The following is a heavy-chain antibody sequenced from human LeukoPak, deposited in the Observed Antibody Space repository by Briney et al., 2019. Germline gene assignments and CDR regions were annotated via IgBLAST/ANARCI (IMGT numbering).Heavy chain of an antibody. CDR1: GFTFSSYA. Sequence: GGSLRLSCAASGFTFSSYAMSWVRQAPGKGLEWVSAISGSGGSTYYADSVKGRFTTSRDNSKNTLYLQMNSLRAEDTAVYYCAKYYYDSSGYTYYFDYWGQGTLVTVSS. CDR3: AKYYYDSSGYTYYFDY. D-gene: IGHD3-22*01. CDR2: ISGSGGST. J-gene: IGHJ4*02. V-gene: IGHV3-23*01.